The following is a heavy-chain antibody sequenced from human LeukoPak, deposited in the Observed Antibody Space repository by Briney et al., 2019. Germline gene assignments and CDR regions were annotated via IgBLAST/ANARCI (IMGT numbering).Heavy chain of an antibody. CDR3: TRGRGVSFDY. J-gene: IGHJ4*02. CDR2: INSDGSSI. CDR1: GFTFSSYW. V-gene: IGHV3-74*01. D-gene: IGHD3-10*01. Sequence: GGSLRLSCAASGFTFSSYWMHWVRQAPGKGVVWVSRINSDGSSISYADSVKGRFTISRDNAKNTLYLQVNSLRAEDTAVYYCTRGRGVSFDYWGQGTLVTVSS.